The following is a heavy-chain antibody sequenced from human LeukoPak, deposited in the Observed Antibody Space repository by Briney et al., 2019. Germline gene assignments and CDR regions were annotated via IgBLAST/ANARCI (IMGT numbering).Heavy chain of an antibody. CDR2: INSDGSSP. CDR3: ARDTSGQTMATIRGFDY. V-gene: IGHV3-74*01. CDR1: GFTFSTYW. D-gene: IGHD5-12*01. J-gene: IGHJ4*02. Sequence: GGSLRLSCAASGFTFSTYWMHWVRQAPGKGLVWVSCINSDGSSPSYADSVKGRFTVSRDNAENSLYLHMKSLRAEDTAVYYCARDTSGQTMATIRGFDYWGQGTRVTVSS.